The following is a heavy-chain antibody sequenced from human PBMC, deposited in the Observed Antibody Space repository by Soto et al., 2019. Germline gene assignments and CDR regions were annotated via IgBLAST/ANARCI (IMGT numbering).Heavy chain of an antibody. V-gene: IGHV4-31*03. CDR1: GGSISSGGYY. CDR3: AREGGIVGATAADY. CDR2: ISYSGST. Sequence: QVQLQESGPGLVKPSQTLSLTCTVSGGSISSGGYYWSWIRQHPGKGLEWIGYISYSGSTYYNPSLKHRVTISVDTSKNQFSLKLSSVTAADTAVYYCAREGGIVGATAADYWGQGTLVTVSS. D-gene: IGHD1-26*01. J-gene: IGHJ4*02.